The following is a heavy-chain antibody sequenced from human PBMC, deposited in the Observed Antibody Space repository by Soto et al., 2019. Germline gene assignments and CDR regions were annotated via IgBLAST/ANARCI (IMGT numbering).Heavy chain of an antibody. CDR3: TTAVGATTAYYYYYYGMDV. V-gene: IGHV3-15*07. D-gene: IGHD1-26*01. Sequence: NLFRLALWKGLEWVGRIKSKTDGGTTDYAAPVKGRFTISRDDSKNTLYLQMNSLKTEDTAVYYCTTAVGATTAYYYYYYGMDVWGQGT. CDR2: IKSKTDGGTT. J-gene: IGHJ6*02.